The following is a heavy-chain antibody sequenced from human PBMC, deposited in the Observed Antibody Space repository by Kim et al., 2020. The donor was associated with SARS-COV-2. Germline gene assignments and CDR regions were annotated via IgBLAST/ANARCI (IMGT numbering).Heavy chain of an antibody. D-gene: IGHD3-9*01. J-gene: IGHJ6*01. CDR1: GGSISSSSYY. CDR2: IYYSGST. CDR3: ARNSFILTGDYGMDV. V-gene: IGHV4-39*01. Sequence: SETLSLTCTVSGGSISSSSYYWGWIRQPPGKGLEWIGSIYYSGSTYYNPSLKSRVTISVDTSKNQFSLKLSSVSAADTAVYYCARNSFILTGDYGMDVW.